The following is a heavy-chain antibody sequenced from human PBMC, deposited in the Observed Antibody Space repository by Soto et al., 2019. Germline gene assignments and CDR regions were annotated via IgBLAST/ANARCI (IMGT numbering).Heavy chain of an antibody. CDR1: EFIFSTYA. CDR2: ISGSGDIT. D-gene: IGHD6-19*01. CDR3: AKGSPRRVAEFDY. V-gene: IGHV3-23*01. Sequence: SGGSLRLSCEASEFIFSTYAMSWVRQAPGKGLEWVSAISGSGDITYYADSVKGRSTISRDNSKNTLYLQMDSLRAEDTAIYYCAKGSPRRVAEFDYWGQGTLVTVSS. J-gene: IGHJ4*02.